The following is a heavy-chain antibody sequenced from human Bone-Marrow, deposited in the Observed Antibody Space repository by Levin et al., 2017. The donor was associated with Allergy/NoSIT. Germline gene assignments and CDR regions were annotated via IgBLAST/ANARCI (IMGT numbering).Heavy chain of an antibody. V-gene: IGHV1-69*04. D-gene: IGHD6-13*01. Sequence: PRASVKVSCKASGGTFSSYAISWVRQAPGQGLEWMGRIIPILGIANYAQKFQGRVTITADKSTSTAYMELSSLRSEDTAVYYCARASGSSSWKQPFDYWGQGTLVTVSS. CDR2: IIPILGIA. J-gene: IGHJ4*02. CDR3: ARASGSSSWKQPFDY. CDR1: GGTFSSYA.